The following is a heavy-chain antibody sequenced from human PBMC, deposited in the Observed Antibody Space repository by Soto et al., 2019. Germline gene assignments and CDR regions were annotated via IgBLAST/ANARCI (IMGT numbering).Heavy chain of an antibody. V-gene: IGHV1-2*04. CDR2: INPNSGGT. CDR3: ARDREGSGGWIYYYYGMDV. CDR1: GYTFTGYY. D-gene: IGHD6-19*01. J-gene: IGHJ6*02. Sequence: EASVKVSCKASGYTFTGYYMHWVRQAPGQGLEWMGWINPNSGGTNYAQKFQGWVTMTRDTSISTAYMELSRLRSDDTAVYYCARDREGSGGWIYYYYGMDVWGQGTTVTVSS.